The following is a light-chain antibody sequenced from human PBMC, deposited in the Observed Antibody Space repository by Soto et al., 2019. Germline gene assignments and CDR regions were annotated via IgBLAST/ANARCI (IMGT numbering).Light chain of an antibody. J-gene: IGKJ4*01. Sequence: DIQMTQSPSTLSGSVGDRVTITCRASQSISGSLAWYQQKPGTVPKLLIYKASGLESGVPSRFSGSGSGTEFTLTISGLQPDDFATYYCQQYSGYPLTFGGGTKVDNK. CDR2: KAS. CDR3: QQYSGYPLT. V-gene: IGKV1-5*03. CDR1: QSISGS.